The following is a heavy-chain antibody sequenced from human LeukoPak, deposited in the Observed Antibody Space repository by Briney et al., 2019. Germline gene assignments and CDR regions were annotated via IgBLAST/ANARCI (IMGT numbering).Heavy chain of an antibody. CDR2: ISSSSRDI. CDR1: GFTFSTYA. J-gene: IGHJ4*02. D-gene: IGHD2-8*02. V-gene: IGHV3-21*01. Sequence: GGSLRLSCVASGFTFSTYAMNWVRQAPGKGLEWVSSISSSSRDIYYADSVKGRSTISRDNANNSVYLQINSLRGEDTAVYYCARAPKGAYWFIDYWGQGTLVTVSS. CDR3: ARAPKGAYWFIDY.